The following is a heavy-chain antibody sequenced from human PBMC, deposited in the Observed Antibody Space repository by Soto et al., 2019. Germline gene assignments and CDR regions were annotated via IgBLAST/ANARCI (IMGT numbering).Heavy chain of an antibody. CDR3: LTVGGGDSPIDY. CDR2: INPSNEIT. CDR1: GYTFSAYY. V-gene: IGHV1-2*02. D-gene: IGHD3-16*01. J-gene: IGHJ4*02. Sequence: QVYLLQSGAEVKRVGASVKVSCKTSGYTFSAYYVHWARRAPGRGFQWLGWINPSNEITTFSEFFQGRITMTRDTSTNQVHMELNRFTADYKAVYYCLTVGGGDSPIDYWGQGTQVTVSS.